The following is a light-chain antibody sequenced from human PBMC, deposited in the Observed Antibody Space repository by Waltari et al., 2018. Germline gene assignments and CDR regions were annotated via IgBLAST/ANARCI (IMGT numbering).Light chain of an antibody. CDR2: DDS. CDR3: QVWDASGDQAV. J-gene: IGLJ2*01. Sequence: SFVLTQSPSISVAPGQTARISCGGDNIGTLNVYGYQQKPGQAPVLVLFDDSDRPSGIPERFSGSNSGDTATLTISGVEAGDEADYFCQVWDASGDQAVFGGGTKLTVL. CDR1: NIGTLN. V-gene: IGLV3-21*02.